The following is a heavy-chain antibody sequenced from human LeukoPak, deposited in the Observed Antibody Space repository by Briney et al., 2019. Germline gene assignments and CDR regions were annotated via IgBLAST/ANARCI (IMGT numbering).Heavy chain of an antibody. CDR3: ARGDCGGDCYSIENFDY. V-gene: IGHV3-30-3*01. J-gene: IGHJ4*02. CDR1: GFTFSSYA. Sequence: PGGSLRLSCAASGFTFSSYAMHWVRQAPGKGLEWVAVISYDGSNKYYADSVKGRFTISRDNSKNTLYLQMNSLRAEDTAVYYCARGDCGGDCYSIENFDYWGQGTLVTVSS. CDR2: ISYDGSNK. D-gene: IGHD2-21*02.